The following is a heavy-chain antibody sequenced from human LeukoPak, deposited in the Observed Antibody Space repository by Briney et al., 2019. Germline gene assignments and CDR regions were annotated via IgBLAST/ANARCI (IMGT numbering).Heavy chain of an antibody. CDR2: IIPILGIA. D-gene: IGHD3-22*01. CDR1: GYTFTSYG. V-gene: IGHV1-69*04. Sequence: GASVKVSCKASGYTFTSYGISWVRQAPGQVLEWMGRIIPILGIANYAQKFQGRVTITADKSTSTAYMELSSLRSEDTAVYYCARDSPGYDSSGYYQGTGWFDPWGQGTLVTVSS. CDR3: ARDSPGYDSSGYYQGTGWFDP. J-gene: IGHJ5*02.